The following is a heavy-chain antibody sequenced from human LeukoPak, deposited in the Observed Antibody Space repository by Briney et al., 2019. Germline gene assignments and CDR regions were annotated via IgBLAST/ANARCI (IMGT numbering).Heavy chain of an antibody. CDR3: ARDWGTSSLYLVN. Sequence: PGGSLRLSCAASGFTFSSYWMHWVRQAPGKGLVWVSRINSDGSSTTYADSVKDRFTISRDNAKNTLYLQMNSLRAEDTAVYYCARDWGTSSLYLVNWGQGTLVTVSS. V-gene: IGHV3-74*01. D-gene: IGHD6-6*01. CDR1: GFTFSSYW. CDR2: INSDGSST. J-gene: IGHJ4*02.